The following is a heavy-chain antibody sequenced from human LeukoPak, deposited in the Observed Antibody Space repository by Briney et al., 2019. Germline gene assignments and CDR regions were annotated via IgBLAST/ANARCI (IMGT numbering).Heavy chain of an antibody. CDR3: ARVRGYQLLSGAFDI. V-gene: IGHV5-51*01. D-gene: IGHD2-2*01. J-gene: IGHJ3*02. CDR1: GYSFTSYW. Sequence: GESLQISCQGSGYSFTSYWIGWVRQMPGKGLEWMGIIYPGDSDTRYSPSFQGQVTISADKSISTAYLQWSSLKASDTAMYYCARVRGYQLLSGAFDIWGQGTMVTVSS. CDR2: IYPGDSDT.